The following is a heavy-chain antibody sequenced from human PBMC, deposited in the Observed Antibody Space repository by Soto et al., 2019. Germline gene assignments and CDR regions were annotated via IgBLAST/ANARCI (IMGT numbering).Heavy chain of an antibody. J-gene: IGHJ4*02. CDR1: EFSFDDYA. CDR2: ITYTGVST. Sequence: GGSLRLSCAASEFSFDDYAMSWVRQAPGKGLEWVSSITYTGVSTYYVDSVKGRFTISRDNSKDTLYLQMNSLRAEDTAIYYCAEASVWYPYFDSWGQGTLVTVS. V-gene: IGHV3-23*01. CDR3: AEASVWYPYFDS. D-gene: IGHD6-13*01.